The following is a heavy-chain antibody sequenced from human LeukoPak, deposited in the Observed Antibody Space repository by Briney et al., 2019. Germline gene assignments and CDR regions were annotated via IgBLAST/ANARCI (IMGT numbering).Heavy chain of an antibody. D-gene: IGHD2-2*01. CDR3: ARDPDCSSTSCEGY. J-gene: IGHJ4*02. CDR1: GFTVSSNY. CDR2: IYSGGST. V-gene: IGHV3-53*01. Sequence: PGGSLRLSCAASGFTVSSNYMSWVRQAPGKGLEWVSVIYSGGSTYYADSVKGRLTISRDNSKNTLYLQMNSLRAEDTAVYYCARDPDCSSTSCEGYWGQGTLVTVSS.